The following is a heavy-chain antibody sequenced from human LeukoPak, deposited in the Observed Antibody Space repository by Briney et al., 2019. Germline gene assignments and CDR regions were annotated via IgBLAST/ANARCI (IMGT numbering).Heavy chain of an antibody. Sequence: ASVKLSCKASGYTFTAYYMHWVRQAPGQGLEWMGWINPNSGGTKYAQKFQDSFTMTRDTSISTAYMELSRLRSDDTAVYYCTRLLYSSGWDPSGYWGQGTLVSVSS. V-gene: IGHV1-2*02. D-gene: IGHD6-19*01. CDR3: TRLLYSSGWDPSGY. J-gene: IGHJ4*02. CDR2: INPNSGGT. CDR1: GYTFTAYY.